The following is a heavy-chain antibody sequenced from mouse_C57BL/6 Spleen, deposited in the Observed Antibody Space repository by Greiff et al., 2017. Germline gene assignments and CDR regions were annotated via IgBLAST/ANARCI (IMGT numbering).Heavy chain of an antibody. J-gene: IGHJ2*01. D-gene: IGHD1-1*01. CDR1: GFTFSSYG. CDR3: ARHVITTTYYFDY. V-gene: IGHV5-6*01. Sequence: DVHLVESGGDLVKPGGSLKLSCAASGFTFSSYGMSWVRQTPDKRLEWVATISSGGSYTYYPDSVKGRFTISRDNAKNTLYLQMSSLKSEDTAMYYCARHVITTTYYFDYWGQGTTLTVSS. CDR2: ISSGGSYT.